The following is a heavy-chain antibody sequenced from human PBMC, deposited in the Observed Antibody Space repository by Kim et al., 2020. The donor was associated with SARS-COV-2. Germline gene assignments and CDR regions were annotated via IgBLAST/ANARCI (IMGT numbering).Heavy chain of an antibody. CDR2: ISASSSTI. V-gene: IGHV3-48*02. D-gene: IGHD6-19*01. CDR3: TSPAPGSSSGRGAFDI. Sequence: GSLRLSCAVSGLTFSSYSMNWVRQVPGKGLEWVAYISASSSTIYYAESVKGRFTISRDNAKRSVYLQMNRLTYDDTAVYYCTSPAPGSSSGRGAFDIWGQGTMVSVSS. J-gene: IGHJ3*02. CDR1: GLTFSSYS.